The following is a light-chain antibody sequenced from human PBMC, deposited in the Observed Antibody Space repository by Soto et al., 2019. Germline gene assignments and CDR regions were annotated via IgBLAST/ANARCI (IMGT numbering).Light chain of an antibody. Sequence: QSALTQPASVSGSPEQSITISCTGTSSDVGAYNSVSWYQQYPGKAPKLMIYDVKNRPSGVSNRFSGSKSGNTASLTISGLQAEDEADYHCSSYTVITTLGYVFGTGTKLTVL. CDR3: SSYTVITTLGYV. CDR2: DVK. V-gene: IGLV2-14*01. CDR1: SSDVGAYNS. J-gene: IGLJ1*01.